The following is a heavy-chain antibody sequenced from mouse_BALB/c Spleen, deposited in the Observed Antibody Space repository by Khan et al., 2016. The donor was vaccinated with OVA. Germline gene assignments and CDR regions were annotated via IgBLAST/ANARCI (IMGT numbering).Heavy chain of an antibody. CDR3: ARSYDYDVGGFAY. V-gene: IGHV2-9*02. J-gene: IGHJ3*01. D-gene: IGHD2-4*01. CDR2: IWTGGIT. Sequence: VQLQESGPGLVAPPQSLSITCTVSGFSLSNYGIHWVRQPPGKGLELLGVIWTGGITNYNSALMSRLIISKDNSKSQVFLKMNRLQTDDTAIYXCARSYDYDVGGFAYWGQGTLVTVSA. CDR1: GFSLSNYG.